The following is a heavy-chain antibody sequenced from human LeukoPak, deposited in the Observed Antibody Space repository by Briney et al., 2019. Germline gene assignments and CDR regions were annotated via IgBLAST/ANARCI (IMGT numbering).Heavy chain of an antibody. J-gene: IGHJ4*02. CDR2: IYYTGSN. CDR1: GGSISSYY. V-gene: IGHV4-59*01. D-gene: IGHD6-19*01. CDR3: ATGRAYSSVDY. Sequence: SETLSLTCTVSGGSISSYYWRWIRQPPGKGLEWIGCIYYTGSNNYNPSLESRVTISVDTSKNQFYLKRRSVAAADPAVYYCATGRAYSSVDYWGQGTLVIVSS.